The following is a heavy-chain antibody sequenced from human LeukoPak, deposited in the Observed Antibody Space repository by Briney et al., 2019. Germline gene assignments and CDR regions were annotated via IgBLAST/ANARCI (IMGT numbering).Heavy chain of an antibody. CDR1: GFTFSSYA. V-gene: IGHV3-23*01. J-gene: IGHJ6*03. CDR2: ICGSGGST. D-gene: IGHD6-13*01. CDR3: AKDSSSWYGYYYYYYMDV. Sequence: PGGSLRLSCAASGFTFSSYAMSWVRQAPGKGLEWVSAICGSGGSTYYADSVKGRFTISRDNSKNTLYLQMNSLRAEDTAVYYCAKDSSSWYGYYYYYYMDVWGKGTTVTVSS.